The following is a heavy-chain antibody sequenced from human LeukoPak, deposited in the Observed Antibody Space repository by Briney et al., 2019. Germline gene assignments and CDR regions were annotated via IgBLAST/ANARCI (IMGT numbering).Heavy chain of an antibody. J-gene: IGHJ5*02. CDR1: GFDFSTYA. V-gene: IGHV3-21*01. CDR2: ISTVSNYI. D-gene: IGHD5-12*01. CDR3: SRDRLGGLDL. Sequence: GGSLRLSCAASGFDFSTYAINWVRQAPGKGLEWVSSISTVSNYIFYGDSVKARFTISRDNAKNSVYLQMNSLRPEDTAVYYCSRDRLGGLDLWGQGTLVTVSS.